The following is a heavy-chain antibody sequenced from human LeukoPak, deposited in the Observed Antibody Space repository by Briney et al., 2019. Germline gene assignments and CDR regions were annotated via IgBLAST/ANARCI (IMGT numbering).Heavy chain of an antibody. Sequence: PSETLSLTCAVYAVSFSGYYWSWIRQPPGKGLEWIGEINHSGSTNYNPSLKSRVTISVDTSKNQFSRKLSSVTAADTAVYYCARVGWYYDSSGYCYYFDYWGQGTLVTVSS. CDR1: AVSFSGYY. D-gene: IGHD3-22*01. CDR2: INHSGST. V-gene: IGHV4-34*01. J-gene: IGHJ4*02. CDR3: ARVGWYYDSSGYCYYFDY.